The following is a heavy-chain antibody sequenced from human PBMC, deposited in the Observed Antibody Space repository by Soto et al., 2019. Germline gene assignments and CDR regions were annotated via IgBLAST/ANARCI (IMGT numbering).Heavy chain of an antibody. D-gene: IGHD1-1*01. CDR3: ARDLDSLYYFDY. CDR2: IWYDGSNK. J-gene: IGHJ4*02. CDR1: GLTFSSYG. Sequence: HPGGSLRLSCAASGLTFSSYGMHWVRQAPGKGLEWVAVIWYDGSNKYYADSVKGRFTISRDNSKNTLYLQMNSLRAEDTAVYYCARDLDSLYYFDYWGQGTRGIVSS. V-gene: IGHV3-33*01.